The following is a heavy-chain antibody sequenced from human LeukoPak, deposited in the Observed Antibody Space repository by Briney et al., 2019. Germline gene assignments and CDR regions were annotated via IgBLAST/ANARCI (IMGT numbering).Heavy chain of an antibody. V-gene: IGHV1-18*01. CDR2: ISGYNGNT. CDR1: GYTFTNYG. CDR3: ARAPRGAVDY. D-gene: IGHD1-26*01. J-gene: IGHJ4*02. Sequence: ASVKVSCKASGYTFTNYGISWVRQAPGQGLEWMGWISGYNGNTNYGQKFKGRVTMTTDTSTSTAYMDLRSLRSDDTAVYYCARAPRGAVDYWGQGTLVTVSS.